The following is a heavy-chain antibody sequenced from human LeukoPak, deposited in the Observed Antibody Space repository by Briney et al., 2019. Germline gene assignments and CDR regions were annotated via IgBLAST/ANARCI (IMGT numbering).Heavy chain of an antibody. Sequence: GGSLRLSCAVSGFTFSSYSISWVRQAPGKGLEWVAVIWYDGSNKYYADSVKDRFTISRDNSKNTLYLQMNSLRAEDTAVYYCARHGSGSKRDPFDYWGQGTLVTVSS. J-gene: IGHJ4*02. D-gene: IGHD3-10*01. CDR2: IWYDGSNK. CDR3: ARHGSGSKRDPFDY. CDR1: GFTFSSYS. V-gene: IGHV3-33*08.